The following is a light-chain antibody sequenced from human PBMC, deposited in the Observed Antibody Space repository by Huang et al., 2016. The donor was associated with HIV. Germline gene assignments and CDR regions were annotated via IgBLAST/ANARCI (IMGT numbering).Light chain of an antibody. Sequence: DIVMTQSPLSLPVTPGEPASISCRSSQSLLHSNGYSYLDWYLQKPGQSPQLLIYLGSNRASGVPDRFSGGGSGTYFTLKISRVESEDVGIYYCMQVLQTPRTFGQGTKMEI. V-gene: IGKV2-28*01. CDR3: MQVLQTPRT. CDR2: LGS. J-gene: IGKJ1*01. CDR1: QSLLHSNGYSY.